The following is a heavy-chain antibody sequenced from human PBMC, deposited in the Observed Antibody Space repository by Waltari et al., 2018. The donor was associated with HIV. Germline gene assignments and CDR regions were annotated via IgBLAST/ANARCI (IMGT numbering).Heavy chain of an antibody. CDR1: GFTFSSYG. J-gene: IGHJ2*01. Sequence: QVQLVESGGGVVQPGRSLRLSCAASGFTFSSYGMHWVRQAPGKGLEWVAVIWYDGSNKEYADSVKGRFTISRDKSKNTLYLQMNSLRAEDTAVYYCARDARLTIRGYFDLWGRGTLVTVSS. CDR2: IWYDGSNK. V-gene: IGHV3-33*01. CDR3: ARDARLTIRGYFDL. D-gene: IGHD5-12*01.